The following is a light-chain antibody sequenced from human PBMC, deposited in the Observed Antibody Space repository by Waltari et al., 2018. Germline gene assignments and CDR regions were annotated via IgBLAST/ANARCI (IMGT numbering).Light chain of an antibody. CDR3: QQYNIPGT. CDR2: KAS. CDR1: QSVRGW. J-gene: IGKJ2*02. V-gene: IGKV1-5*03. Sequence: DIQMTQSPSTLSASVGDRVTITCRASQSVRGWLAWYQQKPGNAPKLLIYKASILESGVPSRFSGSGSGTDFTLTIRSLQPDDFATYYCQQYNIPGTFGQGTKLEIK.